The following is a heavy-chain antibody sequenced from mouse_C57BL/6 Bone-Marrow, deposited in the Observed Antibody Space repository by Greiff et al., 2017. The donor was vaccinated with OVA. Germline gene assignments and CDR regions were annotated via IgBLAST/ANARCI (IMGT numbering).Heavy chain of an antibody. Sequence: VQLQQPGAELVKPGASVKLSCKASGYTFTSYWMHWVKQRPGQGLEWIGMIHPNSGSTNYNEKFKSKATLTVDKSSSTAYMQLSSLTSEDSAVYYCARSGTTVVAHYYAMDYWGQGTSVTVSS. CDR2: IHPNSGST. CDR1: GYTFTSYW. V-gene: IGHV1-64*01. D-gene: IGHD1-1*01. CDR3: ARSGTTVVAHYYAMDY. J-gene: IGHJ4*01.